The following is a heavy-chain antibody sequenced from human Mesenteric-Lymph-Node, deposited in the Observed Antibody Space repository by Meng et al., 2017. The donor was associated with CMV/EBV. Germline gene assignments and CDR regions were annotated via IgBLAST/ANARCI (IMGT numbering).Heavy chain of an antibody. J-gene: IGHJ4*02. V-gene: IGHV4-34*01. Sequence: SETLSLTCVLYGGSFSDSYWSWIRQTPGKGLEWIGEINQSGNTDYNPSLKSRVTISVDTVKNQFSLHLTSVTAADTAVYYCAKGGGGFDYWGQGTLVTVSS. CDR1: GGSFSDSY. D-gene: IGHD3-10*01. CDR2: INQSGNT. CDR3: AKGGGGFDY.